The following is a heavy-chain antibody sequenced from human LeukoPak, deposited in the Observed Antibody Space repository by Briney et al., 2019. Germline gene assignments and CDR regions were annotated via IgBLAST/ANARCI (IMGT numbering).Heavy chain of an antibody. V-gene: IGHV4-59*01. Sequence: SETLSLTCTVSGGSISSYYWSWMRHPPGKGLEWIGYIYYSGSTNYNPSLKSRVTISVDTSKNQFSLKLSSVTAADTAVYYCARDQDGDYGLRYPGGAFDIWGQGTMVTVSS. J-gene: IGHJ3*02. CDR2: IYYSGST. D-gene: IGHD4-17*01. CDR3: ARDQDGDYGLRYPGGAFDI. CDR1: GGSISSYY.